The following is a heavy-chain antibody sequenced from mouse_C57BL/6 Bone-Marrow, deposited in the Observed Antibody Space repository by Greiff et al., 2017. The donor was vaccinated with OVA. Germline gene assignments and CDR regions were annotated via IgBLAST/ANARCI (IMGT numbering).Heavy chain of an antibody. V-gene: IGHV1-82*01. J-gene: IGHJ2*01. D-gene: IGHD1-1*01. CDR3: ARRGNYYSSKSYYFDY. CDR1: GYAFSSSW. Sequence: QVQLQQSGPELVKPGASVKISCKASGYAFSSSWMNWVKQRPGKGLEWIGRIYPGDGDTNYNGKFKGKATLTADKSSSTAYMQLSSLTSEDSAVYFCARRGNYYSSKSYYFDYWGQGTTLTVSS. CDR2: IYPGDGDT.